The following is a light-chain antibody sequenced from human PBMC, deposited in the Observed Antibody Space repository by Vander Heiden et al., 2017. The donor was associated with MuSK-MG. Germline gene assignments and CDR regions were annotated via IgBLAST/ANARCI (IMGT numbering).Light chain of an antibody. V-gene: IGKV1-5*03. J-gene: IGKJ1*01. CDR2: KAT. CDR1: QSINVW. CDR3: QKYNSYSRT. Sequence: DIQMTQSPSTLSASVGDRVTMTCRASQSINVWLAWYQQKPGKVPKLLIHKATTLESGVSSRFSGSGSGTEFTLTISSLQPDDFGTYYCQKYNSYSRTFGQGTKVEIK.